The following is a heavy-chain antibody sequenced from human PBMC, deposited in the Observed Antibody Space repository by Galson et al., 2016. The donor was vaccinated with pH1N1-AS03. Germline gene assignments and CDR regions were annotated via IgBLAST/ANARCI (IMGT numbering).Heavy chain of an antibody. Sequence: SVKVSCKASGGTFSSSIFNWVRQAPGQGLEWMGGIIPNFDTANYAQKFQGRVTITADISTNTAYMELSSLRSEDTAVYYCARESFSRVVVYIWGLGAYGLDVWGQGTTVTVSS. V-gene: IGHV1-69*06. CDR3: ARESFSRVVVYIWGLGAYGLDV. CDR2: IIPNFDTA. D-gene: IGHD5-12*01. J-gene: IGHJ6*02. CDR1: GGTFSSSI.